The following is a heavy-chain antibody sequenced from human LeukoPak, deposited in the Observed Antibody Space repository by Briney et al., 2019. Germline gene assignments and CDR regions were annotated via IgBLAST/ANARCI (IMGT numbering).Heavy chain of an antibody. D-gene: IGHD3-10*01. J-gene: IGHJ4*02. CDR1: GGSISSSSYY. CDR2: IYYSGST. V-gene: IGHV4-39*07. Sequence: SETLSLTCTVSGGSISSSSYYWGWIRQPPGKGLEWIGSIYYSGSTNYNPSLKSRVTISVDTSKNQFSLKLSSVTAADTAVYYCAREYYYGSGSYLDWGQGTLVTVSS. CDR3: AREYYYGSGSYLD.